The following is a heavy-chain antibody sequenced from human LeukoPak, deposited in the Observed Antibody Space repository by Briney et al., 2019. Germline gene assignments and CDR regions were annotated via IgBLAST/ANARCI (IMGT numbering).Heavy chain of an antibody. CDR1: GYTLTELS. D-gene: IGHD3-22*01. Sequence: ASVKVSCKVSGYTLTELSMHWVRQAPGKGLEWMGGFDPEDGETIYAQKFQGRVTMTEDTSTDTAYMELSSLRSEDTAVYYCATGGIYYDSSGYFLFDYWGQGTLVTVSS. J-gene: IGHJ4*02. CDR3: ATGGIYYDSSGYFLFDY. CDR2: FDPEDGET. V-gene: IGHV1-24*01.